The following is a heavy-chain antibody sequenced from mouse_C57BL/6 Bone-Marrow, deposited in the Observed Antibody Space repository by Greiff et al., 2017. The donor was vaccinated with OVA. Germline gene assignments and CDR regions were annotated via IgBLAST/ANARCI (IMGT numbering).Heavy chain of an antibody. D-gene: IGHD1-1*01. CDR2: INPNYGTT. CDR3: ASPYGSSRYWYFDV. CDR1: GYSFTDYN. J-gene: IGHJ1*03. V-gene: IGHV1-39*01. Sequence: EVKLMESGPELVKPGASVKISCKASGYSFTDYNMNWVKQSNGKSLEWIGVINPNYGTTSYNQKFKGKATLTVDQSSSTAYMQLNSLTSEDSAVYYCASPYGSSRYWYFDVWGTGTTVTVSS.